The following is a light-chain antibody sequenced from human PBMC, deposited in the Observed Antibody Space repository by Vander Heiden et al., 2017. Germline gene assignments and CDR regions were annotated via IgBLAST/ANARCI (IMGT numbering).Light chain of an antibody. CDR1: QSVLYSSNNKNY. J-gene: IGKJ2*01. CDR2: WAS. CDR3: QQYYSTPHT. Sequence: DIVMTQSTDSLSVSLGERVTINCKSSQSVLYSSNNKNYLAWYQQKPGQSPKLLIYWASTRESGVPERFSGSGSGTDFTLTISSLQAEDVAVYYCQQYYSTPHTFGQGTKMDIK. V-gene: IGKV4-1*01.